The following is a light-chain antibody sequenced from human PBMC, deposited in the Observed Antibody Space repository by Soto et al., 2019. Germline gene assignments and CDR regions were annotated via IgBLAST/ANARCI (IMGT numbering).Light chain of an antibody. CDR3: QQYNHWPWT. CDR1: QSVGSN. J-gene: IGKJ1*01. CDR2: GAS. Sequence: EIVMTQSPATLSVSPGDRATLSCRASQSVGSNLAWYQQKPGQAPRLLIYGASTRATGIPARFSGSGSGTEFTLTISSLQSEDSAVYYCQQYNHWPWTFGQGTKVEIK. V-gene: IGKV3-15*01.